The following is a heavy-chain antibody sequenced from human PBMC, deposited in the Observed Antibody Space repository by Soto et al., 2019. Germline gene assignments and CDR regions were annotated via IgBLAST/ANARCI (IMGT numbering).Heavy chain of an antibody. CDR1: GGSISSSDFY. J-gene: IGHJ5*02. Sequence: SETLSLTCTVSGGSISSSDFYWGWLRQTPGKGLEFIGSMYYSGTPYYHPSLKSRVTTSPHTSKNEFTLKLISVTAAEGALYYCAVVDSTGNWFDPWGGGALVTVSS. V-gene: IGHV4-39*01. CDR3: AVVDSTGNWFDP. CDR2: MYYSGTP. D-gene: IGHD6-25*01.